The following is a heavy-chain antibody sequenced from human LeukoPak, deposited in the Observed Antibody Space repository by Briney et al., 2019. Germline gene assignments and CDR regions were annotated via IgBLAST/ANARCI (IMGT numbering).Heavy chain of an antibody. J-gene: IGHJ6*03. Sequence: NASETLSLTCTVSGGSMSSNYWSWIRQPPGKVLEWIGYIYYSGSTNYNPSLKSRVTISVDTSKSQFSMKLSSVTAADTAVYYCARLGRYRSGWYRLLDYYYMDVWGKGTTVTISS. CDR1: GGSMSSNY. D-gene: IGHD6-19*01. CDR2: IYYSGST. CDR3: ARLGRYRSGWYRLLDYYYMDV. V-gene: IGHV4-59*12.